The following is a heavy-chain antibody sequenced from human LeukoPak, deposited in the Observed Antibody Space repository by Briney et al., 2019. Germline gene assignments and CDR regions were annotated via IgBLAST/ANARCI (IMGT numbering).Heavy chain of an antibody. D-gene: IGHD6-19*01. CDR1: GFIVSSDY. CDR3: ARAVDLGSGWYGYFDL. CDR2: ISYDGNTK. Sequence: GESLRLSCAVSGFIVSSDYMSWVRQAPGKGLKWVAVISYDGNTKSYADSVKGRLTISRDNSKNTLYLQMSSLTTEDTAVYYCARAVDLGSGWYGYFDLWGRGTLVTVSS. J-gene: IGHJ2*01. V-gene: IGHV3-30-3*01.